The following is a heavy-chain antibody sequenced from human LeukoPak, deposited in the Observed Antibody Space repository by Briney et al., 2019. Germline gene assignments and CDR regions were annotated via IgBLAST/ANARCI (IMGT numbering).Heavy chain of an antibody. CDR3: ARDSRVQEVMEDY. Sequence: SETLSLTCTVSGGSISSYYWSWIRQPPGKGLEWIGYIYYSGSTNYNPSLKSRVTISVDTSKNQFSLKLSSVTAADTAVYYCARDSRVQEVMEDYWGQGTLVTVSP. D-gene: IGHD3-10*01. CDR2: IYYSGST. J-gene: IGHJ4*02. CDR1: GGSISSYY. V-gene: IGHV4-59*12.